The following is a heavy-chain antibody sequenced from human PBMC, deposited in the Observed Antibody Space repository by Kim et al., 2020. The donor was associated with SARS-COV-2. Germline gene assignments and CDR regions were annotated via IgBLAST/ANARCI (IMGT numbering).Heavy chain of an antibody. CDR2: IWYDGSNK. CDR1: GFTFSSYG. CDR3: ARDLRYSSGWIDY. D-gene: IGHD6-19*01. Sequence: GGSLRLSCAASGFTFSSYGMHWVRQAPGKGLEWVAVIWYDGSNKYYADSVKGRFTISRDNSKNTLYLQMNSLRAEDTAVYYCARDLRYSSGWIDYWGQGTLVTVSS. J-gene: IGHJ4*02. V-gene: IGHV3-33*01.